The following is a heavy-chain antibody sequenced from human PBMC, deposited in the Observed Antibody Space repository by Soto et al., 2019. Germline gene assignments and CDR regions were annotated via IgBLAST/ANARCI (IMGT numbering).Heavy chain of an antibody. D-gene: IGHD6-13*01. CDR3: ARDSWGSTEAYYYYGMDV. V-gene: IGHV3-33*01. CDR1: GFTFSSYG. CDR2: IWYDGSNK. Sequence: PGGSLRLSCAASGFTFSSYGMHWVRQAPGKGLEWVAVIWYDGSNKYYADSVKGRFTISRDNSKNTLYLQMNSLRAEDTAVYYCARDSWGSTEAYYYYGMDVWGQGTTVTVSS. J-gene: IGHJ6*02.